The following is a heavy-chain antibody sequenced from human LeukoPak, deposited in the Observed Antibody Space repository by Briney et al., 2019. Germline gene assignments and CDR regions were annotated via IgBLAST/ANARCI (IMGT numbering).Heavy chain of an antibody. J-gene: IGHJ5*02. CDR1: GGSFSGYY. CDR3: AREEGYNWNYVGWFDP. D-gene: IGHD1-7*01. V-gene: IGHV4-34*01. CDR2: INHSGST. Sequence: SETLSLTCAVYGGSFSGYYWSWIRQPPGKGLEWIGEINHSGSTNYNPSLKSRVTIPVDTSKNQFSLKLSSVTAADTAVYYCAREEGYNWNYVGWFDPWGQGTLVTVSS.